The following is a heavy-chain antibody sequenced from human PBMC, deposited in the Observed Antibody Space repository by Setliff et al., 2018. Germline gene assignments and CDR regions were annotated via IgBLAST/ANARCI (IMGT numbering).Heavy chain of an antibody. CDR1: GGPIDRVGYN. CDR3: AKVGRSSQAFDI. Sequence: SETLSLTCSVSGGPIDRVGYNWVWVRQFPERGLGSLGYIYRSGTVYYNPSLGSRVVISIDTSKNQFSLKVTSVTAADAAIYYCAKVGRSSQAFDIWGRGRLVTVSS. D-gene: IGHD1-26*01. J-gene: IGHJ3*02. CDR2: IYRSGTV. V-gene: IGHV4-31*03.